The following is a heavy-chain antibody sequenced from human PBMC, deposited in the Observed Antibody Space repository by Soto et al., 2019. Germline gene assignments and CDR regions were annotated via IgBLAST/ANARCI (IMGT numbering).Heavy chain of an antibody. Sequence: GGSLRLSCAASGFPFSSYGLHWVRQAPGKGLERVAVIWYDGSNKYYADSVKGRFTISRDNSKNTLYLQMNSLRAEDTAVYYCVRPHYYDSSGFVGGNYYYYGMDVWGQGTTVTVSS. CDR1: GFPFSSYG. J-gene: IGHJ6*02. CDR2: IWYDGSNK. V-gene: IGHV3-33*01. D-gene: IGHD3-22*01. CDR3: VRPHYYDSSGFVGGNYYYYGMDV.